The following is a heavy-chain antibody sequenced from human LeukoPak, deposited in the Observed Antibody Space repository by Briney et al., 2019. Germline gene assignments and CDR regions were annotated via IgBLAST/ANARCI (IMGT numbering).Heavy chain of an antibody. Sequence: PSETLSLTCTVSGDSISSSSYFWGWIRQPPGKGLEWIGYMYYSGSTYYNPSLKRRVTISVDTSKNQFSLKLSSVTAAETAVYYCARDSRDDYGDPQDGWGKGTTVT. CDR1: GDSISSSSYF. J-gene: IGHJ6*03. CDR3: ARDSRDDYGDPQDG. CDR2: MYYSGST. D-gene: IGHD4-17*01. V-gene: IGHV4-39*07.